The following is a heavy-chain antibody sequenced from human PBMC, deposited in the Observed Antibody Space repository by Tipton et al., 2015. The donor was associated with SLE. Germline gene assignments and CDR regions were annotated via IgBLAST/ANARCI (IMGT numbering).Heavy chain of an antibody. CDR1: GGSISSGSYY. D-gene: IGHD3-10*01. Sequence: TLFLTCTVSGGSISSGSYYWSWIRQPAGKGLEWIGYIYTSGSTNYNPALKSRVTISVDTSKNQFSLKLTSVTAADTAVYYCARGAKERITLVRVRPYYFDYWGQGSLVTVSS. V-gene: IGHV4-61*09. CDR3: ARGAKERITLVRVRPYYFDY. J-gene: IGHJ4*01. CDR2: IYTSGST.